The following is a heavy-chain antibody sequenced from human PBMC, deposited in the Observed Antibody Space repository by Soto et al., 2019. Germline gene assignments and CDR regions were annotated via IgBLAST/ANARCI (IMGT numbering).Heavy chain of an antibody. CDR2: IDWDDDK. Sequence: SGPTLVTPTQTLTLTCTFSGFSLSTSGMCVSWIRQPPGKALEWLALIDWDDDKYYSTSLKTRLTISKDTSKNQVVLTMTNMDPVDTASYYCARKTTVTTYNAFDIWGQGTMVTVSS. V-gene: IGHV2-70*01. CDR1: GFSLSTSGMC. CDR3: ARKTTVTTYNAFDI. D-gene: IGHD4-17*01. J-gene: IGHJ3*02.